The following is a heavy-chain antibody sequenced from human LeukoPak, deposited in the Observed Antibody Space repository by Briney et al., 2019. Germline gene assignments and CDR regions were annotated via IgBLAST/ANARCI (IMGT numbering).Heavy chain of an antibody. V-gene: IGHV3-23*01. CDR1: GFTFSSYA. CDR3: AKDPKAIVVITYYFDY. CDR2: ISGSGGST. J-gene: IGHJ4*02. Sequence: GGSLRLSCAASGFTFSSYAMSWVRQAPGKGLEWVSAISGSGGSTYYADSVKGRFTISRDNSKNTLYLQMNSLRAEDTAVYYCAKDPKAIVVITYYFDYRGQGTLVTVSS. D-gene: IGHD3-22*01.